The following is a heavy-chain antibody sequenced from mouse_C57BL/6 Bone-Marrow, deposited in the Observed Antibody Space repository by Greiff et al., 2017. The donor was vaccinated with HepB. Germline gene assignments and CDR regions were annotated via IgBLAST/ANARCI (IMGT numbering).Heavy chain of an antibody. CDR2: IYPRSGNT. D-gene: IGHD1-1*01. CDR1: GYTFTSYG. J-gene: IGHJ2*01. CDR3: AGYYYGSSYKDYFDY. Sequence: VKLVESGAELARPGASVKLSCKASGYTFTSYGISWVKQRTGQGLEWIGEIYPRSGNTYYNEKFKGKATLTADKSSSTAYMELRSLTSEDSAVYFCAGYYYGSSYKDYFDYWGQGTTLTVSS. V-gene: IGHV1-81*01.